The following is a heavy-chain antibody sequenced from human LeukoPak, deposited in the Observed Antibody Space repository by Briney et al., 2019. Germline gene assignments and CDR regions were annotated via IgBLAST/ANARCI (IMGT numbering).Heavy chain of an antibody. CDR2: IYADGTT. CDR3: ARGTAWLAPYYYYYYMDV. Sequence: GGSLRLSCAASGFTVRYNSMTWVRQAPGKGLEWVSTIYADGTTYYADSMKGRFTISRDNTKNSLYLQMSSLRAEDTAVYYCARGTAWLAPYYYYYYMDVWGKGTTVTVSS. D-gene: IGHD6-19*01. CDR1: GFTVRYNS. V-gene: IGHV3-53*01. J-gene: IGHJ6*03.